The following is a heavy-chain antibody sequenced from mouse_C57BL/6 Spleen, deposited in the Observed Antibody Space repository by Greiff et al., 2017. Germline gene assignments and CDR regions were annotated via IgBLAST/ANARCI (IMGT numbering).Heavy chain of an antibody. Sequence: QVQVKQPGAELVKPGASVKMSCKASGYTFTSYWITWVKQRPGQGLEWIGDIYPGSGSTNYNEKFKSKATLTVDTSSSTAYMQLSSLTSEDSAVYYCARGIYYGNLYYFDYWGQGTTLTVSS. J-gene: IGHJ2*01. CDR3: ARGIYYGNLYYFDY. V-gene: IGHV1-55*01. D-gene: IGHD2-1*01. CDR2: IYPGSGST. CDR1: GYTFTSYW.